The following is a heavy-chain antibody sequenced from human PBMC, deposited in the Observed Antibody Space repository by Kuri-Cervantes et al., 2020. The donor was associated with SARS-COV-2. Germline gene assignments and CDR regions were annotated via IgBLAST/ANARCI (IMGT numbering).Heavy chain of an antibody. J-gene: IGHJ6*03. CDR1: GFTFNDYA. V-gene: IGHV3-23*01. D-gene: IGHD3/OR15-3a*01. CDR3: AKGGATGYHTYYYMDA. Sequence: GGSLRLTCVASGFTFNDYAVSWVRQAPGKGLEWVSGISASGGSTYYADSVKGRLTISRDNSKNTAFLQMNSLSPGDTAVYYCAKGGATGYHTYYYMDAWGKGTTVTVSS. CDR2: ISASGGST.